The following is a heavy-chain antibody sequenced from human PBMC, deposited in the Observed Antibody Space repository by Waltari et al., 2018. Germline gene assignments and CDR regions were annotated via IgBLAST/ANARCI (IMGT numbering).Heavy chain of an antibody. V-gene: IGHV1-2*02. J-gene: IGHJ6*02. Sequence: QVQLVQSGAEVKKPGASVKVSCKASGYTFTGYYMHWVRQAPGQGLEWMGWINPNRGGTNYAQKFKGRVTMTRDTSISTAYMELSRLRSDDTAVYYCARDLHQVGAKATYGMDVWGQGTTVTVSS. CDR2: INPNRGGT. D-gene: IGHD1-26*01. CDR3: ARDLHQVGAKATYGMDV. CDR1: GYTFTGYY.